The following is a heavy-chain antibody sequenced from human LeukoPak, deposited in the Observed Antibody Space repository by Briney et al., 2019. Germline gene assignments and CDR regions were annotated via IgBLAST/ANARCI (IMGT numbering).Heavy chain of an antibody. Sequence: SETLSLTCTVSGGSISSYYWSWIRQPPGKGLEWIGYIYYSGSTNYNPSLKSRVTISVDTSKNQSSLKLSSVTAADTAVYYCARWQRDFWSGYHYYFDYWGQGTLVTVSS. J-gene: IGHJ4*02. CDR3: ARWQRDFWSGYHYYFDY. V-gene: IGHV4-59*01. CDR2: IYYSGST. CDR1: GGSISSYY. D-gene: IGHD3-3*01.